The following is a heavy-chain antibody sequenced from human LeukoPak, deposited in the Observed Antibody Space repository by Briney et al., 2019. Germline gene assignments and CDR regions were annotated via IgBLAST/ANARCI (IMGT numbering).Heavy chain of an antibody. CDR2: IKQDGREK. J-gene: IGHJ4*02. CDR3: SRGGPTGGIDE. V-gene: IGHV3-7*01. Sequence: GGSLRLSCAASGFTFSSYWMMWVRQAPGKGLVWVANIKQDGREKYYVDSVKGRFTISRDNAKNSLFLQMSSLRAEDTPVYFCSRGGPTGGIDEWGQGTVDSV. CDR1: GFTFSSYW. D-gene: IGHD3-16*01.